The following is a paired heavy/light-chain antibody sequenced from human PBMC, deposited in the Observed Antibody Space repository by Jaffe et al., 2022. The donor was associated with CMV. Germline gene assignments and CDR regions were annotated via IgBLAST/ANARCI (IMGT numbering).Light chain of an antibody. Sequence: DIQMTQSPSSLSASVGDTVTITCRASQGINRWLAWYQQKPEKAPKSLIYASSTLESGVPSRFSGSGSGTHFTLTITRLQPEDFATYYCQQYNTYPITFGQGTRLEI. CDR1: QGINRW. CDR3: QQYNTYPIT. V-gene: IGKV1D-16*01. CDR2: ASS. J-gene: IGKJ5*01.
Heavy chain of an antibody. CDR2: IFYNGNT. D-gene: IGHD2-21*02. Sequence: QVQGPGLVKPSETLSLTCTVSDDSFTSHYYSWIRQHPGKGLEWIGYIFYNGNTNHNPSLKGRVTISVDTSKRQFSLKLSSVTAADAAVYYCAKNSRSDCDGDCYYYLDSWGQGTLVTVSS. V-gene: IGHV4-59*11. CDR3: AKNSRSDCDGDCYYYLDS. CDR1: DDSFTSHY. J-gene: IGHJ4*02.